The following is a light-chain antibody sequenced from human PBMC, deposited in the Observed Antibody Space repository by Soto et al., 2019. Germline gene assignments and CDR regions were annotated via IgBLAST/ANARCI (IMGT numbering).Light chain of an antibody. J-gene: IGKJ1*01. V-gene: IGKV3-20*01. CDR2: AAS. Sequence: EDVLTQSPDTLSLSPGEGATLSCGVRQSISSRHAACYQQTPGQPPILLIYAASSSATGIPDWRSGSCCGTDSPPTISRLAPEDSAVYCLRQYAASPRTFGQGTKVDI. CDR1: QSISSRH. CDR3: RQYAASPRT.